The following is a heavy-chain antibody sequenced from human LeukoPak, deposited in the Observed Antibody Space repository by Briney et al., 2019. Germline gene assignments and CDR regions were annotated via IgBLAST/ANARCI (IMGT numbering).Heavy chain of an antibody. Sequence: GESLKISCKGSGYSFTSYWIGWVRQMPGKGLEWMGIIYPGDSDTRYSPSYQGQVTISADKSISTAYLQWSSLKASDTAMYYCARSPKLVVVPAAWGWFDPWGQGTLVTVSS. CDR1: GYSFTSYW. CDR2: IYPGDSDT. J-gene: IGHJ5*02. V-gene: IGHV5-51*01. D-gene: IGHD2-2*01. CDR3: ARSPKLVVVPAAWGWFDP.